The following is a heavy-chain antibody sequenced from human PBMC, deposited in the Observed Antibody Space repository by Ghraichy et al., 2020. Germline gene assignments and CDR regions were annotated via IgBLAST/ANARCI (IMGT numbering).Heavy chain of an antibody. Sequence: ASVKVSCKASGYTFTSYDINWVRQATGQGLEWMGWMNPNSGNTGYAQKFQGRVTMTRNTSISTAYMELSSLRSEDTAVYYCARSITMVRGVFFRVYYGMDVWGQGTTVTVSS. CDR3: ARSITMVRGVFFRVYYGMDV. V-gene: IGHV1-8*01. J-gene: IGHJ6*02. CDR2: MNPNSGNT. D-gene: IGHD3-10*01. CDR1: GYTFTSYD.